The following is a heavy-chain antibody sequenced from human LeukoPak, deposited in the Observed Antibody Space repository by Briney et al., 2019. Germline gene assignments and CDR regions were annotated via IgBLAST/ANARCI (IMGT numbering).Heavy chain of an antibody. J-gene: IGHJ4*02. Sequence: GGSLRLSCAASGFTFSDHYMDWVRQAPGKGLEWVGRTRNKANSYTTEYAASVQGRFTISRDDSNNSLYLQMNSLKTEDTAVYYCATNYYDSSGYYRDYWGQGTLVTVSS. CDR2: TRNKANSYTT. CDR1: GFTFSDHY. CDR3: ATNYYDSSGYYRDY. D-gene: IGHD3-22*01. V-gene: IGHV3-72*01.